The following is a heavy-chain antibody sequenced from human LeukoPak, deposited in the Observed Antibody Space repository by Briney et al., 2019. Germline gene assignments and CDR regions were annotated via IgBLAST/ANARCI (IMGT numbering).Heavy chain of an antibody. CDR3: ARAPLGAAAGTSGWFDP. CDR1: GYTFTSYD. D-gene: IGHD6-13*01. Sequence: GASVKVSCKASGYTFTSYDINWVRQATGQGLEWMGWMNPNSGNTGYAQKFQGRVTMTRNTSISTAYMELSSLRSEDTAVYYCARAPLGAAAGTSGWFDPWGQGTLVTVSS. CDR2: MNPNSGNT. V-gene: IGHV1-8*01. J-gene: IGHJ5*02.